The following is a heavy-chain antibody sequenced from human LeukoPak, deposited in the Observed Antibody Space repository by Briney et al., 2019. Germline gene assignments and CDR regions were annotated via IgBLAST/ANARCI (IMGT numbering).Heavy chain of an antibody. CDR1: GFTFSSYA. CDR3: AKYAPPTTALTRFFHD. CDR2: ISAGNDI. V-gene: IGHV3-23*01. Sequence: GGSLRLSCAASGFTFSSYAMSWVRQAPGKGLEWVSAISAGNDIVYADSVKDRFSISRDSSKNTLYLQMNSLRVEDTAVYYCAKYAPPTTALTRFFHDWGQGTLVTVSS. D-gene: IGHD4-17*01. J-gene: IGHJ4*02.